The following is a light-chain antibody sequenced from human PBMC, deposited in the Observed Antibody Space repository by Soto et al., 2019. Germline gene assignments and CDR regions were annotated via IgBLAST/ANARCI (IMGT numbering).Light chain of an antibody. Sequence: QSVLTQSPSASASLGASVKLTCTLSSGHSSYAIAWHQQQPEKGPRYLMKLNSDGSHSKGDGIPHRLSGSSSGAERYLTISRLQSEDEADYYCQTWGTGIVVFGGGTKLTVL. J-gene: IGLJ2*01. CDR1: SGHSSYA. V-gene: IGLV4-69*01. CDR3: QTWGTGIVV. CDR2: LNSDGSH.